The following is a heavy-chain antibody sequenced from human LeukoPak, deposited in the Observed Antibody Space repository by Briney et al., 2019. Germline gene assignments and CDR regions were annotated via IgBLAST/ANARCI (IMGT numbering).Heavy chain of an antibody. CDR3: ARDLEGYHYGSGNYPQ. V-gene: IGHV1-2*02. CDR1: GYTFTGYY. J-gene: IGHJ4*02. CDR2: INPNSGGT. Sequence: ASVKVSRKASGYTFTGYYIHWLRQAPGQGLEWMGFINPNSGGTNYAQKFQGRVTMTRDTSISTAYMELSSLTSDDTAVYYCARDLEGYHYGSGNYPQWGQGTLITVYS. D-gene: IGHD3-10*01.